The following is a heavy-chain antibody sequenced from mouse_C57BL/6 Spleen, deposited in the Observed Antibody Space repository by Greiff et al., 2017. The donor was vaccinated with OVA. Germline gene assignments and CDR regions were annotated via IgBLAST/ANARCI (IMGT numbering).Heavy chain of an antibody. CDR1: GYTFTDYN. D-gene: IGHD1-1*01. J-gene: IGHJ4*01. V-gene: IGHV1-22*01. CDR2: INPNNGGT. Sequence: EVQLQQSGPELVKPGASVKMSCKASGYTFTDYNMHWVKQSPGKSLEWIGYINPNNGGTSYNQKFKGKATLTVNKSSSTAYMELRSLTSEDSAVYYCALEVTTVVPYYAMDYWGQGTSVTVSS. CDR3: ALEVTTVVPYYAMDY.